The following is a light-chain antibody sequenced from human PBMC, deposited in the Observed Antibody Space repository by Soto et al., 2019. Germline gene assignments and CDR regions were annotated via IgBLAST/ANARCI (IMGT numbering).Light chain of an antibody. V-gene: IGKV3-15*01. CDR1: QSVSNN. Sequence: EIMMTQSPATLSVSPGERATLSCRASQSVSNNLAWYQQKPGQAPRLLIYYASTRATGIPVRFSGSGSGTEFTLTISSLQSEDFALYYCQQYNNWPPFTFGQGTRLEIK. CDR2: YAS. J-gene: IGKJ5*01. CDR3: QQYNNWPPFT.